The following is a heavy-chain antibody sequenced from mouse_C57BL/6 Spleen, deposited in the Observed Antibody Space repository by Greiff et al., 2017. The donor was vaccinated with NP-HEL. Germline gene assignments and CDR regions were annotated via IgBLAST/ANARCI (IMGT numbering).Heavy chain of an antibody. CDR1: GYTFTSYW. CDR3: ARGEAGRPYFDY. V-gene: IGHV1-52*01. CDR2: IDPSDSET. J-gene: IGHJ2*01. Sequence: QVQLQQPGAELVRPGSSVTLSCKASGYTFTSYWMHWVKQRPIQGLEWIGNIDPSDSETHYNQKFKDKATLTVDKSSSTAYMQLSSLTSEDSAVYYCARGEAGRPYFDYWGQGTTLTVSS. D-gene: IGHD4-1*01.